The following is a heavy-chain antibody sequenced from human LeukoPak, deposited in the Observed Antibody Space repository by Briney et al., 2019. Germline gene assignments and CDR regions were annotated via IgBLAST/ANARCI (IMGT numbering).Heavy chain of an antibody. CDR1: GYTFTSYG. CDR2: ISAYNGNT. Sequence: ASVKVSSKASGYTFTSYGISWVRQAPGQGLEWMGWISAYNGNTNYAQKLQGRVTMTTDKSTSTAYMELRSLRSDDTAVYYCARMKQQLVRWNYYYYMDVWGKGTTVTVSS. CDR3: ARMKQQLVRWNYYYYMDV. D-gene: IGHD6-13*01. J-gene: IGHJ6*03. V-gene: IGHV1-18*01.